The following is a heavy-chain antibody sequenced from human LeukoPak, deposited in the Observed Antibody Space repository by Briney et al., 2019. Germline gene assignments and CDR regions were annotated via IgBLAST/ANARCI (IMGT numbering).Heavy chain of an antibody. CDR2: IYHSGST. CDR3: ARDYYDSSGSHYYYYYYGMDV. D-gene: IGHD3-22*01. Sequence: SETLSLTCAVSGGSISSGGYSWSWIRQPPGKGLEWIGYIYHSGSTYYNPSLKSRVTISVDRSKNQFSLKLSSVTAADTAVYYCARDYYDSSGSHYYYYYYGMDVWGQGTTVTVSS. J-gene: IGHJ6*02. CDR1: GGSISSGGYS. V-gene: IGHV4-30-2*01.